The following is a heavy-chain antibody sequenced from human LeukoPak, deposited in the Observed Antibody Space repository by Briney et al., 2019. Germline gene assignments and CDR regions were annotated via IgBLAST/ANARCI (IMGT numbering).Heavy chain of an antibody. CDR1: GFTVSSNY. CDR2: IYSGGST. CDR3: ARDGMELVRGFDY. Sequence: PGGSLRLSCAASGFTVSSNYMSWVRQAPGKELEWVSVIYSGGSTYYADSVKGRFTISRDNSKNTLYLQMNSLRAEDTAVYYCARDGMELVRGFDYWGQGTLVTVSS. J-gene: IGHJ4*02. D-gene: IGHD3-10*02. V-gene: IGHV3-66*01.